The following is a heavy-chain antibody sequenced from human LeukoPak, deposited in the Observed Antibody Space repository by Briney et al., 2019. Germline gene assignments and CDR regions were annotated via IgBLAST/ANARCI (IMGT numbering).Heavy chain of an antibody. CDR1: GGSISSYY. V-gene: IGHV4-4*07. CDR2: IYTSGST. D-gene: IGHD1-26*01. CDR3: ARAPPEWELLSYFDY. J-gene: IGHJ4*02. Sequence: SETLSLTCTVSGGSISSYYWSWIRQPAGKGLEWIGRIYTSGSTNYNPSLKSRVTISVDTSKNQFSLKLSSVTAADTAVYYCARAPPEWELLSYFDYWGQGTLVTVSS.